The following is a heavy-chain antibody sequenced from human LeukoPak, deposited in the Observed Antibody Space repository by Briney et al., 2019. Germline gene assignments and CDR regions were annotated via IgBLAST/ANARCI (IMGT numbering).Heavy chain of an antibody. CDR3: ARSRYGSGSYSTDY. D-gene: IGHD3-10*01. CDR1: GGSFSGYY. Sequence: SETLSLTCAVYGGSFSGYYWSWIRQPPGKGLEWIGEINHSGSTNYNPSLKSRVTISVDTSKNQFSLKLSSVTAADTAVYYCARSRYGSGSYSTDYWGQGTLVTVSS. V-gene: IGHV4-34*01. CDR2: INHSGST. J-gene: IGHJ4*02.